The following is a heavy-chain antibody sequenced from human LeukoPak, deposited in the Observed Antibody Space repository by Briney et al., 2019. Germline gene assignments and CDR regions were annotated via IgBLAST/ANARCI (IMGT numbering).Heavy chain of an antibody. CDR1: GGSISSYY. CDR2: IYTSGST. Sequence: PSETLSLTCTVSGGSISSYYWSWIRQPAGKGLEWIGRIYTSGSTNYNPSLKSRVTMSVDTSKNQFSLKLSSVTAADTAVYYCAREYCSSTSCSPAAYYYYGMDVWGQGTTVTVSS. V-gene: IGHV4-4*07. J-gene: IGHJ6*02. D-gene: IGHD2-2*01. CDR3: AREYCSSTSCSPAAYYYYGMDV.